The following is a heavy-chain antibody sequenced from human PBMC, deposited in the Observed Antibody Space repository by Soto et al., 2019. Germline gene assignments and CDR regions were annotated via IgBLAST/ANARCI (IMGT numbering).Heavy chain of an antibody. Sequence: QVQLVESGGGVVQPGRSLRLSCAASGFTFSSYAMHWVRQAPGKGLEWVAVISYDGSNKYYADSVKGRFTISRDNSKNTLYLQMNSLRAEDTAVYYWARDQRGGGYYYYYGMDVWGQGTTVTVSS. J-gene: IGHJ6*02. V-gene: IGHV3-30-3*01. CDR3: ARDQRGGGYYYYYGMDV. D-gene: IGHD3-16*01. CDR1: GFTFSSYA. CDR2: ISYDGSNK.